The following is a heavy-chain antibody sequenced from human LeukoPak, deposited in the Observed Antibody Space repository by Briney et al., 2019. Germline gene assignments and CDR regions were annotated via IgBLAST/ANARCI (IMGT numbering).Heavy chain of an antibody. V-gene: IGHV7-4-1*02. D-gene: IGHD2-2*01. CDR3: AREADDIVVVPAAPPTNWFDP. Sequence: ASVKVSCKASGYTFTSYYMHWVRQAPGQGLEWMGWINTNTGNPTYAQGFTGRFVFSLDTSVSTAYLQISSLKAEDTAVYYCAREADDIVVVPAAPPTNWFDPWGQGTLVTVSS. J-gene: IGHJ5*02. CDR2: INTNTGNP. CDR1: GYTFTSYY.